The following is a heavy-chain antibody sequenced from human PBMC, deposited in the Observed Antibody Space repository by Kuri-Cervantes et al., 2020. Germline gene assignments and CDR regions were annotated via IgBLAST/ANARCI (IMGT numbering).Heavy chain of an antibody. CDR3: ASQVAMILDWFDP. CDR1: GGSVSSGSYY. Sequence: SETLSLTCTVSGGSVSSGSYYWSWIRQPPGKGLEWIGYIYYSGSTNYNPSLKSRVTISVDTSKNQFSLKLSSVTAADTAVYYCASQVAMILDWFDPWGQGTLVTVSS. V-gene: IGHV4-61*01. CDR2: IYYSGST. J-gene: IGHJ5*02. D-gene: IGHD5-12*01.